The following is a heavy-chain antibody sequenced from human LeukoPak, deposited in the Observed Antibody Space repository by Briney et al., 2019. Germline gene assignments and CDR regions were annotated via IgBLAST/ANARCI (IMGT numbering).Heavy chain of an antibody. CDR3: ARDGYYDSSGADY. J-gene: IGHJ4*02. V-gene: IGHV3-7*01. D-gene: IGHD3-22*01. Sequence: PGGSLRLSCVASGFTFSSYWMSWVRQAPGKGLEWVANIKQDGSEKYYVDSVKGRFTISRDNAKNSLYLQMNSLRAEDTAVYYCARDGYYDSSGADYWGQGTLVTVSS. CDR1: GFTFSSYW. CDR2: IKQDGSEK.